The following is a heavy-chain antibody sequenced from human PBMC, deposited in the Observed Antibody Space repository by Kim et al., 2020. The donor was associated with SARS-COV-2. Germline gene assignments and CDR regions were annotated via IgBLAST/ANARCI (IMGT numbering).Heavy chain of an antibody. CDR2: IYRGGST. V-gene: IGHV3-53*04. Sequence: GGSLRLSCAASGLTVSSNYMSWVRQAPGKGLEWVSIIYRGGSTYYADSVKGRFIISRHSSKNTLYLQMNSLRPEDTAVYYCARVPDYYDSSGPHSSNFHGMDVWGQGTTVTVSS. J-gene: IGHJ6*02. D-gene: IGHD3-22*01. CDR1: GLTVSSNY. CDR3: ARVPDYYDSSGPHSSNFHGMDV.